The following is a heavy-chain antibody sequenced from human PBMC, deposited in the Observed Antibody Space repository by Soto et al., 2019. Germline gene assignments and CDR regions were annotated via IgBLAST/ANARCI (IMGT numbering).Heavy chain of an antibody. CDR2: IYYRRPT. CDR3: ARVYSHYAY. CDR1: GGSVSRESTF. D-gene: IGHD4-4*01. Sequence: SETLSLTSTVSGGSVSRESTFWSWIRQPPGNGLEWIGYIYYRRPTRYNPSLESRVTISIDSSQNQVSLNLTSVTAPDTTVYYSARVYSHYAYWGRGTLVTVSS. V-gene: IGHV4-61*01. J-gene: IGHJ4*02.